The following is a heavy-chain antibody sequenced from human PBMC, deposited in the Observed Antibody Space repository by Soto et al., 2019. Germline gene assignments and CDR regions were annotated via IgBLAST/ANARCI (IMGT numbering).Heavy chain of an antibody. CDR2: ISSNGGST. CDR3: VKVWGFWSGYSFDY. CDR1: GFTFSSYA. Sequence: PGGSLRLSCSASGFTFSSYAMHWVRQAPGKGLEYVSAISSNGGSTYYADSVKGRFTISRDNSKNTLYLQMSSLRAEDTAVYYCVKVWGFWSGYSFDYWGQGTLVTVSS. V-gene: IGHV3-64D*06. J-gene: IGHJ4*02. D-gene: IGHD3-3*01.